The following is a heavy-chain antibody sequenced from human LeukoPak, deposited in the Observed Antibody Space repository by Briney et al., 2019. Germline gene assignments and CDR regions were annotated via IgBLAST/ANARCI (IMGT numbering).Heavy chain of an antibody. J-gene: IGHJ6*03. Sequence: GGSLRLSCAASGFTFSSYAMHWVRRAPSKGLEWVAVISYDGSNKYYADSVKGRFTISRDNSKNTLYLQMNSLRAEDTAVYYCARDSDKLGRNYYYYYMDVWGKGTTVTVSS. CDR1: GFTFSSYA. CDR3: ARDSDKLGRNYYYYYMDV. D-gene: IGHD7-27*01. V-gene: IGHV3-30-3*01. CDR2: ISYDGSNK.